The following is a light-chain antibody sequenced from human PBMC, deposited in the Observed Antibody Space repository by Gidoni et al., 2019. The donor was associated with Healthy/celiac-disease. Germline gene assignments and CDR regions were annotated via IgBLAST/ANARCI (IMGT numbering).Light chain of an antibody. V-gene: IGKV3-20*01. CDR1: QRVSISY. CDR3: QQYCSSPPT. Sequence: EIVLTQSPGTLSLSPGERATLSCRASQRVSISYLAWYQQKPGQAPRLLIYGASSMATGIPDRFSGSGSGTDFTLTISRLEPEDFAFYYCQQYCSSPPTFGGGTKVEIK. J-gene: IGKJ4*01. CDR2: GAS.